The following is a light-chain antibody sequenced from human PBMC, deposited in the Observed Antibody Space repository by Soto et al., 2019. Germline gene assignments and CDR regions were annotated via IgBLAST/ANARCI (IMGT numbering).Light chain of an antibody. Sequence: EIVMKQSPATLSVSPGERATLSCRASQSVSNNLAWYPTKPGQAPRLLIYGASTRATGIPSRFSGSGSGTGFTLTISSLQSEDLAFYYCQQYNNWGTFGRGTRVDIK. CDR2: GAS. CDR1: QSVSNN. J-gene: IGKJ1*01. V-gene: IGKV3-15*01. CDR3: QQYNNWGT.